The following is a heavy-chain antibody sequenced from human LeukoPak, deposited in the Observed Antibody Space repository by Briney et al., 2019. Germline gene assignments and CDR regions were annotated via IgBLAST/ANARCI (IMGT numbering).Heavy chain of an antibody. V-gene: IGHV4-39*07. CDR2: IYYSGST. D-gene: IGHD6-13*01. CDR3: ARVYSSSWYVYRGVAWFDP. Sequence: SETLSLTCTVSGGSISSSSYYWGWIRQPPGKGLEWIGSIYYSGSTYYNPSLKSRVTISVDTSKNQFSLKLSSVTAADTAVYYCARVYSSSWYVYRGVAWFDPWGQGTLVTVSS. CDR1: GGSISSSSYY. J-gene: IGHJ5*02.